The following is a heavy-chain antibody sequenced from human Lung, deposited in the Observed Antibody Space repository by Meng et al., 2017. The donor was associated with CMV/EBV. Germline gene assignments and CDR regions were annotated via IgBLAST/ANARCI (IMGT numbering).Heavy chain of an antibody. J-gene: IGHJ4*02. CDR3: ATTSNGFFYS. CDR2: INQGGNEK. Sequence: GGSLRLXCPASGFTVSSYAMSWVRQATGKELEWVANINQGGNEKYHVDSVRGRFTISRDNGNKSLSLQMNSLRVEDTALYYCATTSNGFFYSWGQGALVTVSS. V-gene: IGHV3-7*01. D-gene: IGHD2-2*01. CDR1: GFTVSSYA.